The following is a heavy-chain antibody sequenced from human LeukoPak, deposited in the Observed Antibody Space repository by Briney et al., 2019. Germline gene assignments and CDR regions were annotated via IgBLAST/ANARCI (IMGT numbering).Heavy chain of an antibody. J-gene: IGHJ5*02. CDR3: ARGYCSSTSCYTIWFDH. CDR1: GGSISSYY. Sequence: PSETLSLTCTVSGGSISSYYWSWIRQPAGKGLEWIGRIYTSGSTNYNPSLKSRVTMSVDTSKNQFSLKLSSVTAADTAVYYCARGYCSSTSCYTIWFDHWGQGTLVTVSS. V-gene: IGHV4-4*07. D-gene: IGHD2-2*02. CDR2: IYTSGST.